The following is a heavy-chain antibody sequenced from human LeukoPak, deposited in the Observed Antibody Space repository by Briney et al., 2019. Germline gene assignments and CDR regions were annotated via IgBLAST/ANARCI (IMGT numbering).Heavy chain of an antibody. CDR1: GFTFSSYW. CDR3: AREREVGATYYYYMDV. CDR2: IKQDGSEK. D-gene: IGHD1-26*01. Sequence: GGSLGLSCAASGFTFSSYWMSWVRQAPGKGLEWVANIKQDGSEKYYVDSVKGRFTISRDNAKNSLYLQMNSLRAEDTAVYYCAREREVGATYYYYMDVWGKGTTVTVSS. J-gene: IGHJ6*03. V-gene: IGHV3-7*01.